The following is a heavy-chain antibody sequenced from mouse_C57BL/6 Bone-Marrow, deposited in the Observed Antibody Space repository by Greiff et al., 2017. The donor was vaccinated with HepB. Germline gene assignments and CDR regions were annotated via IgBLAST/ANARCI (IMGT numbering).Heavy chain of an antibody. D-gene: IGHD2-2*01. Sequence: VQLQQSGPELVKPGASVKISCKASGYTFTDYYMNWVKQSHGKSLEWIGDINPNNGGTSYNQKFKGKATLTVDKSSSTAYMELRSLTSEDSAVYYCATVTGSYYFDYWGQGTTLTVSS. CDR2: INPNNGGT. V-gene: IGHV1-26*01. CDR3: ATVTGSYYFDY. CDR1: GYTFTDYY. J-gene: IGHJ2*01.